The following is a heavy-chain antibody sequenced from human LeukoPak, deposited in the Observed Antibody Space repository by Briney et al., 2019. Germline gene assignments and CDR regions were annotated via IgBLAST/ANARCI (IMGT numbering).Heavy chain of an antibody. CDR3: AKGPIYYYGSGSYLPN. D-gene: IGHD3-10*01. Sequence: GGSLRLSCAASGFTFSNYAMSWVRQAPGKGLEWVSAISGSGGNTYYADSVKGRFTISRDNSKNTLYLQMNSLRAEDTAVYYCAKGPIYYYGSGSYLPNWGQGTLVTVSS. CDR1: GFTFSNYA. V-gene: IGHV3-23*01. CDR2: ISGSGGNT. J-gene: IGHJ4*02.